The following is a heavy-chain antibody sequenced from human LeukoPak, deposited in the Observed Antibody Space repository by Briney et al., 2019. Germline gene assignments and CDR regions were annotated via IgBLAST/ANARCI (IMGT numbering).Heavy chain of an antibody. CDR1: GYTFTSYG. V-gene: IGHV1-18*01. D-gene: IGHD3-10*01. J-gene: IGHJ3*02. CDR3: ARRSMVRGVIIVKGDDAFDI. CDR2: ISGYNGNT. Sequence: GASVKVSCKASGYTFTSYGISWVRQAPGQGLEWMGWISGYNGNTDYAQKVQGRVTMTIDTSTRTAYMELRSLRADDTAVYYCARRSMVRGVIIVKGDDAFDIWGQGTVVTVSS.